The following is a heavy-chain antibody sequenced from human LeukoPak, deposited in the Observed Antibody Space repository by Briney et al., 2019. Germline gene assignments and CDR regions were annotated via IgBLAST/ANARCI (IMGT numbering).Heavy chain of an antibody. CDR1: GDSISRYY. CDR2: ISYSGST. J-gene: IGHJ4*02. V-gene: IGHV4-59*01. Sequence: SETLSLTCTVSGDSISRYYWSWIRQPPGKGPECIGYISYSGSTNYNPSLKSRVTISLDTSKNHFSLKLTTVTAADTAVFYCARSQGAYFDYWGQGILVTVSS. CDR3: ARSQGAYFDY.